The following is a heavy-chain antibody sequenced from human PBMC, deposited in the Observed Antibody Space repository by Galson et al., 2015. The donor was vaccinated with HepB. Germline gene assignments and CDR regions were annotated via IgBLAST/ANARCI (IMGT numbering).Heavy chain of an antibody. Sequence: SVKVSCKASGGTFSNYAFSWVRQAPGQGLEWMGVIIPMFRTPKYAQKFQGRVTIIADESTTTVYMELSSLRSEDTAVYYCARWAEYCSTANCYFPLDYWGQGTLVTVSS. CDR2: IIPMFRTP. V-gene: IGHV1-69*13. CDR1: GGTFSNYA. J-gene: IGHJ4*02. CDR3: ARWAEYCSTANCYFPLDY. D-gene: IGHD2-2*01.